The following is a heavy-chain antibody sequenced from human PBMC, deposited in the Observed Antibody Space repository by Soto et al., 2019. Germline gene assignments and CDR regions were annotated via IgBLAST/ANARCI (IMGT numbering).Heavy chain of an antibody. CDR1: GGSISSGVYY. CDR3: ARRMQNYYTMGV. V-gene: IGHV4-31*03. Sequence: PSETLSLTCTVSGGSISSGVYYWSWIRQHPGKGLEWIGYISYRGSAYYSPSLKSRVTISVDTSKNQFSLKVNSVTAADTAVYYCARRMQNYYTMGVWGQGTTVTVSS. D-gene: IGHD2-15*01. J-gene: IGHJ6*02. CDR2: ISYRGSA.